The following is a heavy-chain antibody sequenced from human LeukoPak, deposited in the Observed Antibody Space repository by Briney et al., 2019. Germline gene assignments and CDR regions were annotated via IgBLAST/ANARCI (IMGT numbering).Heavy chain of an antibody. CDR1: GFTVSSNY. J-gene: IGHJ4*02. Sequence: PGGSLRLSCAASGFTVSSNYMSWVRQAPGKGREWVSVIYSGGSTYYADSVKGRFTISRDNSKNTLYLQMNSLRAEDTAVYYCAREAVYSLFDYWGQGTLVTVSS. CDR2: IYSGGST. V-gene: IGHV3-53*01. CDR3: AREAVYSLFDY. D-gene: IGHD3-9*01.